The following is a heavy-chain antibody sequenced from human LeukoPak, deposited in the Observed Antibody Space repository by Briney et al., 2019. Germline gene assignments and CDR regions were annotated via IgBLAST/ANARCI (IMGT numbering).Heavy chain of an antibody. CDR3: ARAPPGYSSSGYPDY. V-gene: IGHV4-59*01. CDR1: GGSISSYY. J-gene: IGHJ4*02. Sequence: SETLSLTCTVSGGSISSYYWSWIRQPPGKGLEWIGYIYYSGSTNYNPSLKSRVTISVDTSKNQFSLKLSSVTAADTAVYYCARAPPGYSSSGYPDYWGQGTLVTVSS. D-gene: IGHD6-13*01. CDR2: IYYSGST.